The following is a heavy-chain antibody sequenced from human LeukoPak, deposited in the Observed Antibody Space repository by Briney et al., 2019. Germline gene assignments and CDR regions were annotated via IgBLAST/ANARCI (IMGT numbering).Heavy chain of an antibody. CDR1: GYTFTSYV. CDR2: SSAYNGNK. D-gene: IGHD1-26*01. CDR3: ATRAGATYYY. V-gene: IGHV1-18*01. J-gene: IGHJ4*02. Sequence: ASVKVSRKPSGYTFTSYVLSWVRQPPPQELDGMGLSSAYNGNKNYAHKLQDRVTITTKTSTSTAYMELRSLRSDEAAVYYCATRAGATYYYWGQGALVTGSS.